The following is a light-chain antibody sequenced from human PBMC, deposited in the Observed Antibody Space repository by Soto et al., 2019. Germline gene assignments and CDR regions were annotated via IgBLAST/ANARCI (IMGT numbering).Light chain of an antibody. CDR3: SAWDGDLNSLV. CDR2: NNN. J-gene: IGLJ3*02. V-gene: IGLV1-44*01. Sequence: QSVLTQPPSASETPGQRVIISCSGGSSNIGSNNVNSYQQVPGTAPTLLISNNNQRPSGVPDRCLCCKSGTSASLAISGLQSEDEADDYCSAWDGDLNSLVFGGGTKLTVL. CDR1: SSNIGSNN.